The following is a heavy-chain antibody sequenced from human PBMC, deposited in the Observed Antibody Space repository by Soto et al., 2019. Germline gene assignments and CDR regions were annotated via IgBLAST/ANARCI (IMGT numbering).Heavy chain of an antibody. CDR3: ARTPFVWGIWFDP. J-gene: IGHJ5*02. D-gene: IGHD3-16*01. V-gene: IGHV4-59*01. CDR1: GGSISSYY. CDR2: IYYSGST. Sequence: QVQLQESGPGLVKPSETLSLTCTVSGGSISSYYWSWIRQPPGKGLEWIGYIYYSGSTNYHPSLKSRVTISVDTAKHQFSLTLSSVTAADTAVYYCARTPFVWGIWFDPWGPGTLVTVSP.